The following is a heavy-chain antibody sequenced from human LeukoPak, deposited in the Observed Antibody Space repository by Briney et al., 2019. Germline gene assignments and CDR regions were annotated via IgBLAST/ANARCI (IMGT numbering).Heavy chain of an antibody. V-gene: IGHV1-8*02. D-gene: IGHD3-10*01. Sequence: ASVTVSFTASGYTFTGYHMHWVRQAPGQGLEWMGWMNPNSGNTGYAQKFQGRVTMTRNTSISTAYMELSSLRSEDTAVYYCARGLGPYYYGSGSYYFNIYYYYYGMDVWGQGTTVTVSS. J-gene: IGHJ6*02. CDR2: MNPNSGNT. CDR1: GYTFTGYH. CDR3: ARGLGPYYYGSGSYYFNIYYYYYGMDV.